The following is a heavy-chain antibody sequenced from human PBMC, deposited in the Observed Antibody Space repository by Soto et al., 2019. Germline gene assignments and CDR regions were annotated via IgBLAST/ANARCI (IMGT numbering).Heavy chain of an antibody. CDR3: AKTVDTAMATPLDY. V-gene: IGHV3-33*06. Sequence: GGSLRLSCAASGFTFSSYAMHWVRRAPGKGLEWVAVIWSDGSNKYYADSVKGRFTISRDNSKNTLYLQMKSLRAEDTALYYCAKTVDTAMATPLDYWGQGTLVTVSS. CDR1: GFTFSSYA. CDR2: IWSDGSNK. D-gene: IGHD5-18*01. J-gene: IGHJ4*02.